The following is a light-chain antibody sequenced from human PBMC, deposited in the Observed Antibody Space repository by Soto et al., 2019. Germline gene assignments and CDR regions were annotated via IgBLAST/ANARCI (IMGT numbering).Light chain of an antibody. CDR2: GAS. V-gene: IGKV3-15*01. J-gene: IGKJ5*01. Sequence: EIVMAQSPAALSVSTGDRATLSCRSSQSVTSNLAWYQQKPGQAPRLLIYGASTRATGIPARFSGSGSGTEFTLTISSLQSEDFAVYFCQQHNNWPPITFGKGTQLEIK. CDR3: QQHNNWPPIT. CDR1: QSVTSN.